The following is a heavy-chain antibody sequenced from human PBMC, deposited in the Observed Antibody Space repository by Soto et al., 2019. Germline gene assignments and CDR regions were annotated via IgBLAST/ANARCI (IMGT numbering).Heavy chain of an antibody. D-gene: IGHD6-6*01. V-gene: IGHV3-30*09. J-gene: IGHJ4*02. CDR1: GFSCSREA. CDR3: AREGGGSSCEGPDY. CDR2: ISYSGSNK. Sequence: GGTLRLSCAASGFSCSREAMHWVRQAPGKGQEWVAGISYSGSNKYHADPVKGRFAISRDNSKNTLYLQMNTLRGEDTAVYYCAREGGGSSCEGPDYWGQGSLVTVSA.